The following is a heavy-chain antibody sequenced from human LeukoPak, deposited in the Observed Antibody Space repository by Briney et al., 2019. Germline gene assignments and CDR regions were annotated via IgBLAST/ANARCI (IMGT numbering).Heavy chain of an antibody. V-gene: IGHV4-59*01. CDR3: ARKYSSSWYDYYYYMDV. J-gene: IGHJ6*03. Sequence: SSETLSLTCTVSGGSISSYYWSWIRQPPGKGLEWIGYIYYSGSTNYNPSLKSRVTISVDTSKNQFSLKLSFVTAADTAVYYCARKYSSSWYDYYYYMDVWGKGTTVTVSS. CDR2: IYYSGST. D-gene: IGHD6-13*01. CDR1: GGSISSYY.